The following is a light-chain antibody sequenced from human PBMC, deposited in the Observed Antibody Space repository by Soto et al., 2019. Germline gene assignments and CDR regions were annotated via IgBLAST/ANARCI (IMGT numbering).Light chain of an antibody. Sequence: EIVMTQSPATLSVSPGERATLSCRASQSVRSNLAWYQQNPGQAPRLLIYGASTRATGIPARFSGSGSGTEFTLTISSLQSEDFAAYYCLQDYNYPRTFGQGTKVEIK. CDR3: LQDYNYPRT. J-gene: IGKJ1*01. V-gene: IGKV3-15*01. CDR1: QSVRSN. CDR2: GAS.